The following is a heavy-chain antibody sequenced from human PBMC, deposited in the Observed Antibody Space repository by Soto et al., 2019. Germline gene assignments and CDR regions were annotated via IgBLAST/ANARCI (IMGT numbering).Heavy chain of an antibody. CDR3: ARHTPAISISDH. D-gene: IGHD2-15*01. Sequence: PSATLSLTCTVSGGSIISYYWGWIRQPPGKGLEWIGSIYYSGSTYYNPSLKSRVTISVDASKNQFSLKLSSVTAADTAVYYCARHTPAISISDHWGQGTLVTVSS. J-gene: IGHJ4*02. CDR2: IYYSGST. CDR1: GGSIISYY. V-gene: IGHV4-39*01.